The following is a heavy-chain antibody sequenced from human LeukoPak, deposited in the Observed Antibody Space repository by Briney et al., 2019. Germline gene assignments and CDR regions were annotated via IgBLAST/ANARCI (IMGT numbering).Heavy chain of an antibody. V-gene: IGHV4-4*07. CDR1: GGSISSYY. CDR3: ARSFYGSGRYYFDY. J-gene: IGHJ4*02. D-gene: IGHD3-10*01. Sequence: SETLSLTCTVSGGSISSYYWSWIRQPAGKGLGWIGRIYTSGSTNYNPSLKSRVTMSVDTSKNQFSLKLSSVTAADTAVYYCARSFYGSGRYYFDYWGQGTLVTVSS. CDR2: IYTSGST.